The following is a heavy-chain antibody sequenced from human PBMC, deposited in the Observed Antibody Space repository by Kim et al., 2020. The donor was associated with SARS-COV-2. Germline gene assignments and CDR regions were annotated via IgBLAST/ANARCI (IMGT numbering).Heavy chain of an antibody. D-gene: IGHD6-19*01. CDR1: GFTFSSYA. CDR3: ASWGGSGWSFFDY. Sequence: GGSLRLSCAASGFTFSSYAMSWVRQAPGKGLEWVSAISGSGGSTYYADSVKGRFTISRDNSKNTLYLQMNSLRAEDTAVYYCASWGGSGWSFFDYWGQGTLVTVSS. V-gene: IGHV3-23*01. J-gene: IGHJ4*02. CDR2: ISGSGGST.